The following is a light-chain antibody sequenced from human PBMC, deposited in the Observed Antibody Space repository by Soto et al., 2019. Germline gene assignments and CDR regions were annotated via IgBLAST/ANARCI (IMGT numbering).Light chain of an antibody. V-gene: IGKV1-17*03. CDR1: QGIMNY. CDR2: GAS. CDR3: LQHKSYPHT. J-gene: IGKJ4*01. Sequence: DIQMTQSPSAMSASVGDRVTITCRASQGIMNYLAWFQQKPGKVPKRLIYGASILQSGVPSRFNGSGSGTEFTLTISSLQPEDFATYYCLQHKSYPHTFGGGTKVDIK.